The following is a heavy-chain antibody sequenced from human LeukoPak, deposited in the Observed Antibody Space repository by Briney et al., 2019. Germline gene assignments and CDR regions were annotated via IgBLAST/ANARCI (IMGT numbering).Heavy chain of an antibody. CDR3: AKDRLIYYYYGMDV. CDR2: ISYDGSNK. V-gene: IGHV3-30-3*02. Sequence: GGSLRLSCAASGFTFSSYAMHWVRQAPGKGLEWVALISYDGSNKYYADSVKGRFTISRDNSKNTLYLQMNSLRAEDTAVYYCAKDRLIYYYYGMDVWGQGTTVTVSS. D-gene: IGHD3-16*01. J-gene: IGHJ6*02. CDR1: GFTFSSYA.